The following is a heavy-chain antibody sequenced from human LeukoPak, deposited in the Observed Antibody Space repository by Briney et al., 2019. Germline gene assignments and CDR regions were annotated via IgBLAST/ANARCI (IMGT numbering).Heavy chain of an antibody. Sequence: SETLSLTCTVSGGSISSYYWSWIRQPPGKGLEWIGEINHSGSTNYNPSLKSRVTISVDTSKNQFSLKLSSVTAADTAVYYCARGRGSSWYYYGMDVWGQGTTVTVSS. CDR3: ARGRGSSWYYYGMDV. V-gene: IGHV4-34*01. J-gene: IGHJ6*02. CDR2: INHSGST. D-gene: IGHD6-13*01. CDR1: GGSISSYY.